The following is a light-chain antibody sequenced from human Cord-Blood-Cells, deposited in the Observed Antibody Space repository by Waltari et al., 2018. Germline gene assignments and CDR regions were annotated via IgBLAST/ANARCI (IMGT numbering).Light chain of an antibody. J-gene: IGLJ1*01. CDR3: SSYTSSSTLYV. Sequence: QSALTQPASVSGSPGPSITISCTGTSRDVGGYNSVSWYQQHPGKAPKLMIYEVSNRPSGVSNRFSGSKSGNTASLTISGLQAEDEADYYCSSYTSSSTLYVFGTGTKVTVL. CDR2: EVS. V-gene: IGLV2-14*01. CDR1: SRDVGGYNS.